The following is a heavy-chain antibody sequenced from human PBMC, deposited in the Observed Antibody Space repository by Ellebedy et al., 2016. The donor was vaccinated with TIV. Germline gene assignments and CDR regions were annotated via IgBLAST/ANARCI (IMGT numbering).Heavy chain of an antibody. CDR3: ATDGSYGDYLSPQHAFTI. J-gene: IGHJ3*02. Sequence: GGSLRLSCVASRFTFSSYWMSWVRQAPGKGLEWVANINQDESQKYYVDSVKGRFTISRDNVKNSLYLQVNSLRAEDTAVYYCATDGSYGDYLSPQHAFTIWGQGTMVTVSS. V-gene: IGHV3-7*01. D-gene: IGHD4-17*01. CDR1: RFTFSSYW. CDR2: INQDESQK.